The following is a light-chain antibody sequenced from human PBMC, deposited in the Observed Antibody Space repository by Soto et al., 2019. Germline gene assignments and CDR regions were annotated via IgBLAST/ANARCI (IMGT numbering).Light chain of an antibody. J-gene: IGKJ5*01. V-gene: IGKV3D-15*01. CDR1: QSVSSK. CDR3: QQYGSSIT. CDR2: DAS. Sequence: ERVMRPSPATLSVSPGERSNLSFRASQSVSSKLAWYQQTPGQAPRLLIYDASNRATGIPARFSGSGSGTDFSLTISRLEPEDFAVYYCQQYGSSITGGKGTQREIK.